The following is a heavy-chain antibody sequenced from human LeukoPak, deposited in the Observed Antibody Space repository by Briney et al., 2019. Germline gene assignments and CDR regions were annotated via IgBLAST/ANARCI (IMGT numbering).Heavy chain of an antibody. CDR3: ARGTGDSSGYSSYFDS. D-gene: IGHD3-22*01. CDR2: SYTSGIT. J-gene: IGHJ4*02. Sequence: SETLSLTCTVSGGSMRTSYWSWIRQPAGRGPEWVGRSYTSGITNYNPSLKSRVTMSVDTSKRQFSLTLSSVTAADTAVYFCARGTGDSSGYSSYFDSWGQGTLVTVSS. V-gene: IGHV4-4*07. CDR1: GGSMRTSY.